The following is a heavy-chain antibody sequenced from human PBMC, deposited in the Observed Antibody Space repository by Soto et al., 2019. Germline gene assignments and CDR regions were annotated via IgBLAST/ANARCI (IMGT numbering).Heavy chain of an antibody. D-gene: IGHD2-15*01. Sequence: QVQLVQSGAEVKKPGASVKVSCKASGYTFTSYDINWVRQATGQGLEWMGWINPHSGNTGYAQKFQGRVTMTRNTSISTAYMEPRSLRSEYTAVYYCARETVGYFQHWGQGTLVTVSS. CDR1: GYTFTSYD. CDR3: ARETVGYFQH. CDR2: INPHSGNT. J-gene: IGHJ1*01. V-gene: IGHV1-8*01.